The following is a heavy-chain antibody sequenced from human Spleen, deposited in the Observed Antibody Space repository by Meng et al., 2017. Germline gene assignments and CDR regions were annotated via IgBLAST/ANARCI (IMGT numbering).Heavy chain of an antibody. CDR2: IYHSGST. CDR3: ARDYNGVLGY. J-gene: IGHJ4*02. D-gene: IGHD3-10*01. CDR1: GYSISSGYY. V-gene: IGHV4-38-2*02. Sequence: SETLSLTCTVSGYSISSGYYWGWIRQPPGKGLEWIGSIYHSGSTYYNPSLKSRVTISVDTSKNQFSLKLSSVTAADTAVYYCARDYNGVLGYWGQGTLVTGSS.